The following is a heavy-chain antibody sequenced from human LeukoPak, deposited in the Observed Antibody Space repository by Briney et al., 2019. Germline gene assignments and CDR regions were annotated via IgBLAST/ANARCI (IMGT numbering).Heavy chain of an antibody. J-gene: IGHJ3*02. CDR1: GGSISSGDYY. CDR3: ARGPRPDAFDI. V-gene: IGHV4-30-4*01. CDR2: VYYSGSS. Sequence: SETLSLTCTVSGGSISSGDYYWAWIRQPPGKGLEWIGYVYYSGSSFYNPSLKSRVTMSVDTSKNQFSLKLSSVTAADTAVYYCARGPRPDAFDIWGQGTMVTVSS.